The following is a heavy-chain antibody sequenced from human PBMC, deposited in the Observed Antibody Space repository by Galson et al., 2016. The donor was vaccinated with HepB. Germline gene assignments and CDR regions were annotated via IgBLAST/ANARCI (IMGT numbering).Heavy chain of an antibody. V-gene: IGHV5-51*01. CDR1: GYSFTSYW. Sequence: AEVKKPGESLKISCKGSGYSFTSYWIGWVRQMPGKGLEWMGIIYPGDSDTRYSPSFQGQVTISADNSINTAYLQWSSLKASDTAMYYCVRPSRAVVPPEGYFDLWGRGTLVTVSS. CDR2: IYPGDSDT. D-gene: IGHD4-23*01. CDR3: VRPSRAVVPPEGYFDL. J-gene: IGHJ2*01.